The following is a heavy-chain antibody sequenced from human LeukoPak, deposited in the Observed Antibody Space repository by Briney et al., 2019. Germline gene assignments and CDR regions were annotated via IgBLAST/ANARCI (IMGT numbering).Heavy chain of an antibody. J-gene: IGHJ6*04. CDR1: GYSISSGYY. V-gene: IGHV4-38-2*02. D-gene: IGHD2-2*01. CDR2: IYHSGST. Sequence: SETLSLTCAVSGYSISSGYYWGWIRQPPGKGLEWIGRIYHSGSTYYNPSLKSRVTISVDTSKNQFSLKLSSVTAADTAVYYCARDLRYCSSTSCYGDYYYGMDVWGKGTTVTVSS. CDR3: ARDLRYCSSTSCYGDYYYGMDV.